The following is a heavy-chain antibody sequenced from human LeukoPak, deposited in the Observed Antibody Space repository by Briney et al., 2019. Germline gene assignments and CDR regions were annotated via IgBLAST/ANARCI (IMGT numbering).Heavy chain of an antibody. V-gene: IGHV3-30*01. CDR3: ARSWNYNTGYFQH. J-gene: IGHJ1*01. D-gene: IGHD1-7*01. CDR2: ISYDGSYK. Sequence: GGSLRLSCAASGFTFSSHAMHWVRQAPGKGLEWVALISYDGSYKVYADSVKGRFTISRDNSKNTLYLQMNSLRAEDTAVYYCARSWNYNTGYFQHWGQGTLVTVSS. CDR1: GFTFSSHA.